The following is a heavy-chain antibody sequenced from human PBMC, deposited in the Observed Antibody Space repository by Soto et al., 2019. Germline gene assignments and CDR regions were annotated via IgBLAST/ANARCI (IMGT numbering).Heavy chain of an antibody. CDR3: ARDVPTVTTGGPDY. CDR2: ISAYSGNT. CDR1: GYTFTSYG. J-gene: IGHJ4*02. V-gene: IGHV1-18*01. Sequence: QVQLVQSGVEVEKPGASVKVSCKASGYTFTSYGVSWVRQAPGQGLEWMGWISAYSGNTNYAQKFQGRVTMTTDTSTSTAYMELRSLRSDDTAVYYCARDVPTVTTGGPDYWGQGTLVTVSS. D-gene: IGHD4-17*01.